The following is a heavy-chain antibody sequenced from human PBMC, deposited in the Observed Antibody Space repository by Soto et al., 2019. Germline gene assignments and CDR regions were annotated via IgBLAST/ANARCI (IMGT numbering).Heavy chain of an antibody. J-gene: IGHJ4*01. V-gene: IGHV1-2*02. Sequence: QVQLVQSGADVRKTGASVKVSCKASGYPFSENHIHWVRQAPGQGLEWMGWLNPYSGATKYAPKFQGRVTMTRDTSISTSYMEVYGLKSDDTAFYYCATARRGTVSLLADWGQGTLVTVSS. CDR2: LNPYSGAT. CDR3: ATARRGTVSLLAD. D-gene: IGHD4-4*01. CDR1: GYPFSENH.